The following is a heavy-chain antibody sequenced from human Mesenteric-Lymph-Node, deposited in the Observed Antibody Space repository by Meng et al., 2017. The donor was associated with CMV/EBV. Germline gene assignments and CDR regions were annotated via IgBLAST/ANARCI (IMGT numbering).Heavy chain of an antibody. Sequence: SCKASGYTFTAYYQHRVRQAPGQELEWMGWINPNSDGTKYAQKFQGRVTMTRDTSISTAYMGLSRLRSDDTAVYYCARDQDGTTDGNWGQGTLVTVSS. V-gene: IGHV1-2*02. CDR1: GYTFTAYY. CDR2: INPNSDGT. D-gene: IGHD1-7*01. J-gene: IGHJ4*02. CDR3: ARDQDGTTDGN.